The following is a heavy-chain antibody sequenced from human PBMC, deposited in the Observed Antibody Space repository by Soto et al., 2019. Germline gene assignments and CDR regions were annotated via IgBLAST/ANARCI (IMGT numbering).Heavy chain of an antibody. J-gene: IGHJ4*02. V-gene: IGHV1-58*01. D-gene: IGHD3-16*01. CDR1: GFTFTSSA. Sequence: QMQLVQSGPEVKKPGTSVKVSCKASGFTFTSSAVQWVRQARGQRLEWIGWIVVGSGNTNYAQKFQERGTTTRDMATTTAYMGLSSLRSEDTAVYCCAAGGEPPQLRHYWGQGTLVTFCS. CDR3: AAGGEPPQLRHY. CDR2: IVVGSGNT.